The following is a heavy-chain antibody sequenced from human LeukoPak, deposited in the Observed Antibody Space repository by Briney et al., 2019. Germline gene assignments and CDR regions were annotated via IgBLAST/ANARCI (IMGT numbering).Heavy chain of an antibody. V-gene: IGHV3-23*01. CDR3: AKDPYNWNYYFDY. Sequence: GGSLRLSCAASGFTFSSYAMSWVRQAPGKGLEWVSAISGSGGSTYYADSVKGQFTISRDNSKNTLYLQMNSLRAEDTAVYYCAKDPYNWNYYFDYWGQGTLVTVSS. J-gene: IGHJ4*02. CDR1: GFTFSSYA. CDR2: ISGSGGST. D-gene: IGHD1-7*01.